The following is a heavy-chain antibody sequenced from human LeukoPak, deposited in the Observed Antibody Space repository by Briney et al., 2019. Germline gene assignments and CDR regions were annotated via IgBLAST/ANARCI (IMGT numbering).Heavy chain of an antibody. CDR3: AKDPLLYDSSGYFDY. D-gene: IGHD3-22*01. CDR2: ISYDGSNK. J-gene: IGHJ4*02. V-gene: IGHV3-30*18. CDR1: GFTFSSFG. Sequence: GGSLRLSCAASGFTFSSFGMHWVRQAPGKGLEWVAVISYDGSNKYYADSVKGRFTISRDNSKNTLYLQMYSLRAEDTAVYYCAKDPLLYDSSGYFDYWGQGTLVTVSS.